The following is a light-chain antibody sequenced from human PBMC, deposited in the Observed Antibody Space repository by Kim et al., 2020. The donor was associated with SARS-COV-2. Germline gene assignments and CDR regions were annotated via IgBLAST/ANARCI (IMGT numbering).Light chain of an antibody. Sequence: GPAVTISCTGTSNDVGGYNYVSWYQQHPGKAPKVIIYEVTKRPSGVPDRFSGFKSGNTASLTVSGLQADDEADYYCSSYAAGDNLVFGGGTQLTVL. CDR3: SSYAAGDNLV. J-gene: IGLJ2*01. CDR1: SNDVGGYNY. CDR2: EVT. V-gene: IGLV2-8*01.